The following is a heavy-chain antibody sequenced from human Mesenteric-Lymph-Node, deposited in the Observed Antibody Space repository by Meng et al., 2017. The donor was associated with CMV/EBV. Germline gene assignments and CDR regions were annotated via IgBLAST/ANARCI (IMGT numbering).Heavy chain of an antibody. J-gene: IGHJ5*02. D-gene: IGHD4-17*01. CDR3: ARGDYGDLNNWFDP. Sequence: GESLKISCAASGFTFSTYSMSWVRQAPGKGLEWVSSISSSSSYIYYADSVKGRFTISRDNAKNSLYLQMNSLRAEDTAVYYCARGDYGDLNNWFDPWGQGTLVTVSS. CDR2: ISSSSSYI. CDR1: GFTFSTYS. V-gene: IGHV3-21*01.